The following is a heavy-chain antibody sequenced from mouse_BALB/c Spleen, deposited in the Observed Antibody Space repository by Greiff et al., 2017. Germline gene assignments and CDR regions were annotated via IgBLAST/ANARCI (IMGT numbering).Heavy chain of an antibody. D-gene: IGHD2-4*01. CDR1: GFSLTSYG. CDR3: AKNYDYDGYAMDY. Sequence: QVQLKQSGPGLVQPSQSLSITCTASGFSLTSYGVHWVRQSPGKGLEWLGVIWRGGSTDYNAAFMSRLSITKDNSKGQVFFKMNSLQADDTAIYYCAKNYDYDGYAMDYWGQGTSVTVSS. V-gene: IGHV2-5*01. J-gene: IGHJ4*01. CDR2: IWRGGST.